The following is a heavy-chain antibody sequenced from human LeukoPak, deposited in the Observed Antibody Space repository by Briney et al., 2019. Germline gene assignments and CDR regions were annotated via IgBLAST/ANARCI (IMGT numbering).Heavy chain of an antibody. V-gene: IGHV3-23*01. J-gene: IGHJ4*02. CDR2: INTGDIT. D-gene: IGHD3-22*01. CDR1: GFTFDYSA. Sequence: GGSLRLSCAASGFTFDYSAMTWVRQAPEKGLEWVSTINTGDITFYANSVKGRFTISRDNSKNELFLQMNSLRAEDTAIYYCVKGGFTYYDDWGQGTLVTVSS. CDR3: VKGGFTYYDD.